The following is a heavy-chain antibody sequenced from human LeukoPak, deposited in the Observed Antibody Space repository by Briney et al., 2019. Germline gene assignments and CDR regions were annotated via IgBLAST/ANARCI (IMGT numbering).Heavy chain of an antibody. CDR3: ARESSGTFDI. D-gene: IGHD1-26*01. CDR2: IYYSGST. Sequence: SETLSLTCTVSGGSISSYYWSWIRQPPGKELEWIGYIYYSGSTNYNPSLTRGGTISVDTSKKKYSLNLSSVTAADTAVYYCARESSGTFDIWGQGTMVAVSS. CDR1: GGSISSYY. V-gene: IGHV4-59*01. J-gene: IGHJ3*02.